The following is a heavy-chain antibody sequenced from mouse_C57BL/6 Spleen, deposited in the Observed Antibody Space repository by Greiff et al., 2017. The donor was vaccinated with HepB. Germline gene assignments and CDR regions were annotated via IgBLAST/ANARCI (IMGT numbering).Heavy chain of an antibody. Sequence: QVQLQQSGAELVKPGASVKLSCKASGYTFTSYWMQWVKQRPGQGLEWIGEIDPSDSYTNYNQKFKGKATLTVDTSSSTAYMQLSSLTSEDSAVYYCARRRDGPFDYWGQGTTLTVSS. J-gene: IGHJ2*01. D-gene: IGHD2-3*01. CDR1: GYTFTSYW. CDR3: ARRRDGPFDY. CDR2: IDPSDSYT. V-gene: IGHV1-50*01.